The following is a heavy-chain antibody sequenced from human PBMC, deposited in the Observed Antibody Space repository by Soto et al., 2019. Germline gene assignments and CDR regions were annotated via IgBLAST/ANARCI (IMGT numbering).Heavy chain of an antibody. CDR1: GFTFSSYA. V-gene: IGHV3-23*01. CDR3: ARPRYSFGTSGYYPFDY. J-gene: IGHJ4*02. D-gene: IGHD3-22*01. CDR2: ISVSDGTT. Sequence: PGGSLRLSCAASGFTFSSYAMTWVRQAPGKGLERVSAISVSDGTTYYVDSVKGRFTISRDNSKNTLYLQMNSLRVDDTAVYYCARPRYSFGTSGYYPFDYWGQGTLVTVSS.